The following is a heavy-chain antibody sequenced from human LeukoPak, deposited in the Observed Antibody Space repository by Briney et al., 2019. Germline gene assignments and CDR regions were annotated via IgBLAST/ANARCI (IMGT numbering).Heavy chain of an antibody. Sequence: PSETLSLTCTVSGGSISSSSYYWGWIRQPPGTGLEWIGSIYYSGSTYYNPSLKSRVTISVDTSKNQFSLKLSSVTAADTAVYYCARHAPLAVAGKGRYNWFDPWGQGTLVTVSS. CDR3: ARHAPLAVAGKGRYNWFDP. CDR1: GGSISSSSYY. J-gene: IGHJ5*02. D-gene: IGHD6-19*01. CDR2: IYYSGST. V-gene: IGHV4-39*01.